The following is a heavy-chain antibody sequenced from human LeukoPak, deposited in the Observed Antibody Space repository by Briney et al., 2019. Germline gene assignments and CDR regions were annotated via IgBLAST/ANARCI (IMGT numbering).Heavy chain of an antibody. CDR1: GGSFSGYY. J-gene: IGHJ6*03. Sequence: SETLSLTCAVYGGSFSGYYWSWIRQPPGKGLEWIGEINHSGSTNYNPSLKSRVTISVDTSKNQFSLKLSSVTAADTAEYYCARDRSGYDWTESYYYYYMDVWGKGTTVTISS. D-gene: IGHD5-12*01. CDR2: INHSGST. V-gene: IGHV4-34*01. CDR3: ARDRSGYDWTESYYYYYMDV.